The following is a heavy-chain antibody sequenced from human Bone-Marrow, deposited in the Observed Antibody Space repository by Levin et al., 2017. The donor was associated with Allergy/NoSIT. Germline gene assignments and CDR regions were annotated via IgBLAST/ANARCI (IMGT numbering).Heavy chain of an antibody. CDR1: GLSLTGSGVG. CDR3: AYTTLYRSSWFFDS. CDR2: VYWDDEK. D-gene: IGHD6-13*01. J-gene: IGHJ4*02. V-gene: IGHV2-5*02. Sequence: SGPTLVKPTQTLTLTCTVSGLSLTGSGVGVGWIRQPPGKALEWLALVYWDDEKRYRASLKSRLTITKDTSKNQVVLTMTNTDPVDTATYFCAYTTLYRSSWFFDSWGQGTLVTVSS.